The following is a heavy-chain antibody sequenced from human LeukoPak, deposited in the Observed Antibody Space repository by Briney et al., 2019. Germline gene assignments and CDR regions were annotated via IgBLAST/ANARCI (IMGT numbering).Heavy chain of an antibody. Sequence: GGSLRLSCAASGFTFSNYEMHWVRPVFGKGLEWVSAIGIAGNTFYAGSVKGRFTIARENAKDSFHLQMNSLGAGDTAVYYCAREGSLSSSDAFDIWGQGTMVTVSS. CDR3: AREGSLSSSDAFDI. J-gene: IGHJ3*02. D-gene: IGHD6-6*01. CDR1: GFTFSNYE. CDR2: IGIAGNT. V-gene: IGHV3-13*01.